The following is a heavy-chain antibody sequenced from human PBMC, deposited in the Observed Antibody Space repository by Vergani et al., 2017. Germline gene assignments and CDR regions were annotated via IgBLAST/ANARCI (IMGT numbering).Heavy chain of an antibody. Sequence: EVQLLESGGSLKQPGGSVRLSCAASGFTFSTYAMHWVRQAPGKGLEWVSALTGGGGSTYYADSFKGRFIISRDNSSDTLYLQMNSLRPEDTATYYCVKDAGRYENFFDYCGQGTLVTVSS. J-gene: IGHJ4*02. D-gene: IGHD1-26*01. CDR3: VKDAGRYENFFDY. CDR1: GFTFSTYA. V-gene: IGHV3-23*01. CDR2: LTGGGGST.